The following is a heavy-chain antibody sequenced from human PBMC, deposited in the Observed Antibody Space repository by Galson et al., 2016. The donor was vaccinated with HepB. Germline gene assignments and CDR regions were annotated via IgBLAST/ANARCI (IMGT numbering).Heavy chain of an antibody. CDR2: MNPNSGNT. CDR3: ARGLFDGEDY. Sequence: SVKVSCKASGYTFTSYDINWVRQATGQGLEWMGWMNPNSGNTGYTQRFQGRVTMTRNTSISTAYMELSGLRSEDTAVYYCARGLFDGEDYWGQGTLVTVSS. D-gene: IGHD3-3*01. J-gene: IGHJ4*02. CDR1: GYTFTSYD. V-gene: IGHV1-8*01.